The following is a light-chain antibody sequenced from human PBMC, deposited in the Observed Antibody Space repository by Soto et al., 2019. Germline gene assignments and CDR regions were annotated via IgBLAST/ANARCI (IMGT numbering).Light chain of an antibody. V-gene: IGKV1-9*01. CDR3: QQLHSYPIT. Sequence: DIQLTQSPSFLSASVGDRVTITCRASQAISSYFAWYQQKPGKAPNLLIYAASSLQSGVPSRFSGSGSGTEFTLTISSLQPEDFATYYCQQLHSYPITFGQGTRLEIK. J-gene: IGKJ5*01. CDR1: QAISSY. CDR2: AAS.